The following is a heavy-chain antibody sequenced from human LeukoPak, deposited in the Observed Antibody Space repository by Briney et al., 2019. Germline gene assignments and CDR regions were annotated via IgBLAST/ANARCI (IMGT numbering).Heavy chain of an antibody. CDR3: AKGVRPNTFFDY. J-gene: IGHJ4*02. CDR1: GFTFSSYS. Sequence: NAGGSLRLSCAASGFTFSSYSMNWVRQAPGKGLEWVSSISSSSSYVYYADSVKGRFTISRDNAKNSLYLQMNSLRAEDTALYYCAKGVRPNTFFDYWGQGTLVTVSS. V-gene: IGHV3-21*04. CDR2: ISSSSSYV.